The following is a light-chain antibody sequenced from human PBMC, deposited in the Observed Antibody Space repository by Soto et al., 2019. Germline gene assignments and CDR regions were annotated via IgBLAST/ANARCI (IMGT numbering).Light chain of an antibody. CDR1: QTVGSN. CDR3: QQYNKWPLT. CDR2: QSS. V-gene: IGKV3-15*01. J-gene: IGKJ5*01. Sequence: IVMSQSPATLSVSPGERVTLSCRASQTVGSNLAWYQQKPGQAPSLLIYQSSTRATGVPARFGGSGSGTEFTLTISSLQSEDFAVHYCQQYNKWPLTFGQGTRLEIK.